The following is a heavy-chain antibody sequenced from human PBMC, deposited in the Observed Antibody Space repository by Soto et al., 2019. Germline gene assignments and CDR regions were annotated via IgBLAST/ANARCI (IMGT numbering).Heavy chain of an antibody. V-gene: IGHV3-66*01. CDR2: IYSGGST. Sequence: EVQLVESGGGLVQPGGSLRLSCAASGFTVSSNYMSWVRQAPGKGLAWVSVIYSGGSTYYADSVKGRFTISRDNSKNTLYLQMNSLRAEDTAVYYCARLYSSGWPFDYWGQGTLVTVSS. CDR3: ARLYSSGWPFDY. J-gene: IGHJ4*02. CDR1: GFTVSSNY. D-gene: IGHD6-19*01.